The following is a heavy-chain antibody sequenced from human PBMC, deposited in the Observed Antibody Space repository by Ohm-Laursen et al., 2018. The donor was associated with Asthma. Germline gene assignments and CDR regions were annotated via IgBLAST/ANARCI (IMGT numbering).Heavy chain of an antibody. D-gene: IGHD6-19*01. CDR3: VRGSWYGSTSDAY. CDR1: GFIFSDYD. J-gene: IGHJ4*02. CDR2: LSYDGHNK. Sequence: SLRLSCSASGFIFSDYDMHWVRQAPGKGLEWLAILSYDGHNKHYAESLRGRFFISGDSSENTVELQMNSLRGEDTAVYYCVRGSWYGSTSDAYWGQGTLVTVSS. V-gene: IGHV3-30*03.